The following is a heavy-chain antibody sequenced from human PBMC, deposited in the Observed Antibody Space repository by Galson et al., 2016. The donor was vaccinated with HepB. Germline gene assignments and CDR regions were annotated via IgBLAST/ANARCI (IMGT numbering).Heavy chain of an antibody. CDR2: ISRTSSYK. CDR1: GFSFSSYS. V-gene: IGHV3-21*04. J-gene: IGHJ4*02. D-gene: IGHD5-24*01. Sequence: SLRLSCAASGFSFSSYSMNWVRQAPGKGLEWVSTISRTSSYKHYADSVKGRFTISRDNAKNSLYLQMNSLRAEDTATYYCAKEMRWLKLGLDYWGQGTRVTVSS. CDR3: AKEMRWLKLGLDY.